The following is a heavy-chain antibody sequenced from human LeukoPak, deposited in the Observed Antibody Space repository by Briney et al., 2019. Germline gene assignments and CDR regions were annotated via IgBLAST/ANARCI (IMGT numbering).Heavy chain of an antibody. Sequence: SETLSLTCAVYGGSFSGYYWSWIRQPPGKGLEWIGEINHSGSTNYNPSLKSRVTISVDTSKNQFSLKLSSVTAADTAVYYCAGAHYYGSGSSPYYFDYWGQGTLVTVSS. CDR1: GGSFSGYY. CDR2: INHSGST. D-gene: IGHD3-10*01. J-gene: IGHJ4*02. V-gene: IGHV4-34*01. CDR3: AGAHYYGSGSSPYYFDY.